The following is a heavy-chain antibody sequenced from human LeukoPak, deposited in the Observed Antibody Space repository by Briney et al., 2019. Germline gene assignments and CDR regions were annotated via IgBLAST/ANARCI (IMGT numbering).Heavy chain of an antibody. J-gene: IGHJ3*02. V-gene: IGHV3-30-3*01. Sequence: GRSLRLSCAASGFTFSSYAMHWVRQAPGKGLEWVAVISYDGSNKYYADSVKGRFTISRDNSKNTLYLQMNSLRAEDTAVYYCARGSGYYFGDAFDIWGQGTMVTVSS. CDR3: ARGSGYYFGDAFDI. D-gene: IGHD3-22*01. CDR1: GFTFSSYA. CDR2: ISYDGSNK.